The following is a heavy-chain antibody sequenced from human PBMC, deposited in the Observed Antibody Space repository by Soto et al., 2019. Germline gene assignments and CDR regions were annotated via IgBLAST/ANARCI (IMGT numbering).Heavy chain of an antibody. CDR1: GGTFSSYT. J-gene: IGHJ4*02. V-gene: IGHV1-69*08. CDR3: PRDRPRGFDY. CDR2: IIPILGIA. D-gene: IGHD6-6*01. Sequence: QVQLVQSGAEVKKPGSSVKVSCKASGGTFSSYTISWVRQAPGQGLEWMGRIIPILGIANYAQKFQGRVTIXXDKATSTAYMELSSLRSEDTAVYYCPRDRPRGFDYWGQGTLVTVSS.